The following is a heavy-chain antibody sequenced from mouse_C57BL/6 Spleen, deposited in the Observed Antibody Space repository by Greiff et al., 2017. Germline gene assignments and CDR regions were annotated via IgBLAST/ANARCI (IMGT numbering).Heavy chain of an antibody. D-gene: IGHD1-1*01. CDR1: GYTFTSYW. J-gene: IGHJ2*01. CDR2: IHPNSGST. V-gene: IGHV1-64*01. CDR3: APGPYYYGSLDY. Sequence: VQLQQPGAELVKPGASVKLSCKASGYTFTSYWMHWVKQRPGQGLEWIGMIHPNSGSTNYNEKFKSKATLTVDKSSSTAYMQLSSLTSEDSAVYYCAPGPYYYGSLDYWGQGTTLTVSS.